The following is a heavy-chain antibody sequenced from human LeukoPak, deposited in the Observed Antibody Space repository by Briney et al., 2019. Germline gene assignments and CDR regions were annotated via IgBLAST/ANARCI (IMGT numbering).Heavy chain of an antibody. V-gene: IGHV4-4*07. CDR1: GGSISSYY. Sequence: ASETLSLTCTVSGGSISSYYWSWIRQPAGKGLEWIGRIYTSGSTNYNPSLKSRVTMSVDPSKNQFSLKLSSVTAADMAVYYCAGGFLEWSYFGYWGQGTLVTVSS. D-gene: IGHD3-3*01. CDR3: AGGFLEWSYFGY. CDR2: IYTSGST. J-gene: IGHJ4*02.